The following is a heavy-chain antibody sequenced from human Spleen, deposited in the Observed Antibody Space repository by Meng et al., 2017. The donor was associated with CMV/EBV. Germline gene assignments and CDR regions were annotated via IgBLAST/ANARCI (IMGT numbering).Heavy chain of an antibody. CDR1: GGSISSYY. J-gene: IGHJ4*02. CDR2: ISYTGST. D-gene: IGHD2-2*01. Sequence: GSLRLSCTVSGGSISSYYWSWIRQPPGKGLEWIGYISYTGSTNYNPSLKSRVTISVDTSKNQFSLKLSSVTAADTAVYYCARHHYYCSSTPCFDYWGQGTLVTVSS. CDR3: ARHHYYCSSTPCFDY. V-gene: IGHV4-59*08.